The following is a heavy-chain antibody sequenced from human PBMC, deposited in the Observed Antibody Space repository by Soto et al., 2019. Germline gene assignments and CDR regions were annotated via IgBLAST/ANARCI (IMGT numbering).Heavy chain of an antibody. CDR3: ARVGLGRYDTTGAKWFDT. J-gene: IGHJ5*01. CDR1: CDSISSGVYS. CDR2: IYHGGST. Sequence: TRSLTCTFSCDSISSGVYSWNWLRQPRGKGLDWIGYIYHGGSTYYNPSLESRVTISLHTSNNQFSLRLTSVTAADTAIYYCARVGLGRYDTTGAKWFDTWGHGTLVTVS. V-gene: IGHV4-30-2*01. D-gene: IGHD2-8*01.